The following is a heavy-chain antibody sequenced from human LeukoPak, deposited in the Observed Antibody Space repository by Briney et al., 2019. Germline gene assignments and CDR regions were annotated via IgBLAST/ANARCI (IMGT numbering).Heavy chain of an antibody. D-gene: IGHD7-27*01. J-gene: IGHJ4*02. CDR3: AKDFALMFRNWGIDY. V-gene: IGHV3-23*01. CDR1: GFTFSSYA. CDR2: ISGSGGST. Sequence: GGSLRLSCAASGFTFSSYAINWVRQAPGKGLEWVSAISGSGGSTYYADSVKGRFTISRDNSKNTLYLQMHSLRAEDAAVYYCAKDFALMFRNWGIDYWGQGTLVTVSS.